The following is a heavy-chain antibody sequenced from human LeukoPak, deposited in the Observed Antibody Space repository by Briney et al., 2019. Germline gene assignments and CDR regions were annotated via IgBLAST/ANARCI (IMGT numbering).Heavy chain of an antibody. J-gene: IGHJ4*02. CDR1: GFSLSPDAVL. CDR2: IYGTNDR. Sequence: SGPTLAKPTQTLILTCTFSGFSLSPDAVLVGWVRQPPGESLEWLTFIYGTNDRRYSPSLKRRLTIAKNPSKNQVVLTMIDVDCVDTGTYFCVHRTTVTSVDDWGQGTLVTVSS. CDR3: VHRTTVTSVDD. V-gene: IGHV2-5*04. D-gene: IGHD4-17*01.